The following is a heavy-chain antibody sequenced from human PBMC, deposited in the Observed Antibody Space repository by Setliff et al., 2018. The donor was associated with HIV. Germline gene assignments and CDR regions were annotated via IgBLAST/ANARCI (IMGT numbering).Heavy chain of an antibody. V-gene: IGHV4-59*11. Sequence: PSETLSLTCAVSGVSISSQYWSWIRQPPGKGLEWIGFIYYNVNNNYNPSLKSRVSISVDTSKNQFSLRLSSVTAADTAVYYCTRGGSMTTLPTWGQGTLVTVSS. J-gene: IGHJ4*02. D-gene: IGHD1-26*01. CDR3: TRGGSMTTLPT. CDR1: GVSISSQY. CDR2: IYYNVNN.